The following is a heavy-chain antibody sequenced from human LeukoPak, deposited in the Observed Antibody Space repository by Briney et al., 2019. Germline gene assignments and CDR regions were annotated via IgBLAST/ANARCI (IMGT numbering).Heavy chain of an antibody. D-gene: IGHD6-19*01. Sequence: VASVKVSCKASGGTFSSYAISWVRQAPGQGLEWMGGIIPIFGTANYAQKSQGRVTITTDESTSTAYMELSSLRSEDTAVYYCARGEGWHYYYYMDVWGKGTTVTVSS. J-gene: IGHJ6*03. CDR3: ARGEGWHYYYYMDV. CDR2: IIPIFGTA. V-gene: IGHV1-69*05. CDR1: GGTFSSYA.